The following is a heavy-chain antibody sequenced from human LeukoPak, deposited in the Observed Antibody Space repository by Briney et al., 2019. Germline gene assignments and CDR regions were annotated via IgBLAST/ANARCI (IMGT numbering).Heavy chain of an antibody. CDR2: ISAYNGNT. Sequence: ASVKVSCKASGYTFTSYGISWVRQAPGQGLEWMGWISAYNGNTNYAQKLQGRVTMTTGTSTSTAYMELRSLRSDDTAVYYCATTLYDYVWGSYPPSHFDYWGQETLVTVSS. J-gene: IGHJ4*02. CDR1: GYTFTSYG. D-gene: IGHD3-16*02. V-gene: IGHV1-18*01. CDR3: ATTLYDYVWGSYPPSHFDY.